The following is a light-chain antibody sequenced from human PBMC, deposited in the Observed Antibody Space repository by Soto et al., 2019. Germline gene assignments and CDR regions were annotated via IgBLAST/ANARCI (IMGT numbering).Light chain of an antibody. CDR3: QQYNSWPET. CDR1: QSVRSS. CDR2: DAS. V-gene: IGKV3-15*01. J-gene: IGKJ1*01. Sequence: EIVMTQSPGTLSVSPGERATLFCRASQSVRSSLAWYQQKPGQAPRLFIYDASTRATGIPARFSGSGSGTEFTITISSLQSEDFEVYYCQQYNSWPETFGQGTKVDIK.